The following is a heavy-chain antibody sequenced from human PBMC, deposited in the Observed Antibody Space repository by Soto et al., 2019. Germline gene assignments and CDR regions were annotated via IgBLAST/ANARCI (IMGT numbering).Heavy chain of an antibody. V-gene: IGHV3-66*01. J-gene: IGHJ6*02. CDR2: IFSGGST. D-gene: IGHD3-10*01. CDR3: ARDMVRGMDV. CDR1: GFTVSSNY. Sequence: PGGSLRLSCAASGFTVSSNYMSWVRQAPGKGLEWVSVIFSGGSTYYADSAKGRFTISRDNSKNTLYLQMNTLRAEDTAVYYCARDMVRGMDVWGQGTTVTVSS.